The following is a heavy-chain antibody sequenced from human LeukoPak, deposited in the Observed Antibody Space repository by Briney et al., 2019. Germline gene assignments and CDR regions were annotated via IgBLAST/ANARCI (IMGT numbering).Heavy chain of an antibody. D-gene: IGHD3-10*01. CDR1: GGTFSRYG. CDR3: ARDSMVRGVHYYFDY. V-gene: IGHV1-18*01. CDR2: ISAYNGNT. Sequence: ASVNVSCKASGGTFSRYGISWVRQAPGQGLEWMGWISAYNGNTNYAQKHQGRVTMTTDTSTSTAYMELRSLRSDDTAVYYCARDSMVRGVHYYFDYWGQGTLVTVSS. J-gene: IGHJ4*02.